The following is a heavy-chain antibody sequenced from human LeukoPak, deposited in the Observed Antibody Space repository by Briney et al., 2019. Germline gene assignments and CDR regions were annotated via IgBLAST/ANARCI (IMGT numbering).Heavy chain of an antibody. CDR1: GYTFTSYG. Sequence: ASVKVSCKASGYTFTSYGISWVRQAPGQGLEWMGWISAYNGSTNYAQKLQGRVTMTTDTSTSTAYMELRSLRSDDTAVYYCARDPALDYGDYDWFDPWGQGTLVTVSS. CDR2: ISAYNGST. CDR3: ARDPALDYGDYDWFDP. J-gene: IGHJ5*02. V-gene: IGHV1-18*01. D-gene: IGHD4-17*01.